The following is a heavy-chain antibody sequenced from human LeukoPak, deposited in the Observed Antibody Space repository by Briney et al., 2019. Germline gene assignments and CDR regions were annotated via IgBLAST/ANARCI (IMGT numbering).Heavy chain of an antibody. CDR3: VRDLTGENAFDI. D-gene: IGHD3-16*01. V-gene: IGHV3-13*01. CDR2: IGTAGDT. CDR1: GFTFSSYE. J-gene: IGHJ3*02. Sequence: GGSLRLSCAASGFTFSSYEMHWVRQATGKGLEWVSGIGTAGDTYYPDSVKGRFTISREDDKNSLYLQMHSLRAGDTAVYYCVRDLTGENAFDIWAKGQWSPSLQ.